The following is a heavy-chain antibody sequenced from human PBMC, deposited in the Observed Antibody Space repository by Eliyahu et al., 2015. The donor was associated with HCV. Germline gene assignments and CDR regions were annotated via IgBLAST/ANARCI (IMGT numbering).Heavy chain of an antibody. CDR3: ARDPCSTSCYPPYGMDV. J-gene: IGHJ6*02. Sequence: QVQLVQSGAEVKKPGASVKVSCKASGYTXTSYGISWVRQAPGQGLEWMGWISDYNGNTNYAQKLQGRVTMTTDTSTSTAYMELRSLRSDDTAVYYCARDPCSTSCYPPYGMDVWGQGTTVTVSS. CDR2: ISDYNGNT. D-gene: IGHD2-2*01. V-gene: IGHV1-18*01. CDR1: GYTXTSYG.